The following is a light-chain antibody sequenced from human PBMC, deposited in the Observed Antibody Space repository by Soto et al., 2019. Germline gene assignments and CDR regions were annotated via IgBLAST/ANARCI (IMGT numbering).Light chain of an antibody. CDR1: SPNIGGNT. Sequence: QSVLTQPPSASGTPGQRVTSSCSGSSPNIGGNTVKWYQQVPGTAPKLLIHGDTLRPSGVPDRFSGSKSGTSASLAISGLQSEDEAEYYCATWDDSLNGVVFGGGTKVTVL. CDR3: ATWDDSLNGVV. V-gene: IGLV1-44*01. J-gene: IGLJ2*01. CDR2: GDT.